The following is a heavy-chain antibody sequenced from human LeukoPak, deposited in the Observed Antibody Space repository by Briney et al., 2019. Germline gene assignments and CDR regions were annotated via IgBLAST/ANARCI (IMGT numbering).Heavy chain of an antibody. CDR2: ISGSGGST. CDR1: GFTFSSYA. Sequence: PGGSLRLSCAASGFTFSSYAMSWVRQAPGKGLEWVSAISGSGGSTYYADSVKGRITISRDNSKNTLYLQMNSLRAEDTALYYCAKSNEELLYCSGGSCYSGGAFDIWGQGTMVTVSS. CDR3: AKSNEELLYCSGGSCYSGGAFDI. D-gene: IGHD2-15*01. V-gene: IGHV3-23*01. J-gene: IGHJ3*02.